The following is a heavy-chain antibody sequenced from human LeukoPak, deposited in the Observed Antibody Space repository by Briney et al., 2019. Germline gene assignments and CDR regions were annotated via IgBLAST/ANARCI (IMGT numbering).Heavy chain of an antibody. V-gene: IGHV3-30*18. CDR1: GFTFRSYG. CDR3: AKVRYYDILTGYYDY. J-gene: IGHJ4*02. Sequence: PGGSLRLSCAASGFTFRSYGMHWVRQAPGKGLEWVAATSYDGGTNYYTDSVKGRFTISRDNSKNALYLQMNSLRAEDTAVYYCAKVRYYDILTGYYDYWGQGTLVTVSS. D-gene: IGHD3-9*01. CDR2: TSYDGGTN.